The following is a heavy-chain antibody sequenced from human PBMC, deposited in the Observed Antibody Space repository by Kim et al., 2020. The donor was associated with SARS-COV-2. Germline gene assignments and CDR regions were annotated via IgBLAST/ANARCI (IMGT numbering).Heavy chain of an antibody. CDR1: GGSIITSSYY. CDR2: ISYDGTT. Sequence: SETLSLTCSVSGGSIITSSYYWAWVRQPSGQGLACIGSISYDGTTYFNSSLRSRVTMDVDTSTNQFSLKVTSVTAADTAVYYCARHFRGSIIYFDSWGQ. J-gene: IGHJ4*02. V-gene: IGHV4-39*01. CDR3: ARHFRGSIIYFDS. D-gene: IGHD1-20*01.